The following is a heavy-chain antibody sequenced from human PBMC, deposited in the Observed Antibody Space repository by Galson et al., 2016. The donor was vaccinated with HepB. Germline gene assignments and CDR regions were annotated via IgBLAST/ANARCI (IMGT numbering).Heavy chain of an antibody. CDR2: ISSGSSYI. CDR3: ARDASSTGYFGGTTDDY. D-gene: IGHD3-22*01. CDR1: GFTFSSYS. V-gene: IGHV3-21*01. Sequence: SLRLSCAASGFTFSSYSMNWVRQAPGKGLEWVSSISSGSSYIFYADLVKGRFTISRDNAKNSLYLQMNSLRAEDTAVYYCARDASSTGYFGGTTDDYWGQGTLVTVSS. J-gene: IGHJ4*02.